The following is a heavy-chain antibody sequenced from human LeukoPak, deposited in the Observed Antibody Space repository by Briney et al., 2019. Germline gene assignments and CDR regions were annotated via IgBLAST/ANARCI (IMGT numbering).Heavy chain of an antibody. CDR2: IYYSGST. V-gene: IGHV4-39*01. CDR3: ARLIYDSSGYYWIDP. D-gene: IGHD3-22*01. Sequence: SETLSLTCTVSGGSISSYSYYWGWIRQPPGKGLEWFGSIYYSGSTYDNPSLKSRVIISVDTSKNQFSLKLSSVTAADTAVYYCARLIYDSSGYYWIDPWGQGTLVTVSS. J-gene: IGHJ5*02. CDR1: GGSISSYSYY.